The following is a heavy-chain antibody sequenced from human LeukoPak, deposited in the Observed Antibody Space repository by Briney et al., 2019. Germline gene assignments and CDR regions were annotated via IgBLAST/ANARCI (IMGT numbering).Heavy chain of an antibody. CDR1: GFTFSNYA. D-gene: IGHD6-13*01. CDR3: ARDNLAAAGDDNFDI. Sequence: GGSLRLSCAASGFTFSNYAMIWVRQAPGKGLEWVSALSGSGANTYYADSVKGRFTISRDNAKNSLYLQMNSLRAEDTAIYYCARDNLAAAGDDNFDIWGQGTMVTVSS. CDR2: LSGSGANT. V-gene: IGHV3-23*01. J-gene: IGHJ3*02.